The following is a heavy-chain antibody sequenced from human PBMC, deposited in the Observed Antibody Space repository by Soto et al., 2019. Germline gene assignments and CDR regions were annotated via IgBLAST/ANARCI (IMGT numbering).Heavy chain of an antibody. CDR2: IWYDGSNK. D-gene: IGHD1-26*01. Sequence: PGGSLRLSCAASGFTFSSYGMHWVRQAPGKGLEWVAVIWYDGSNKYYADSVKGRFTISRDNSKNTLYLQMNSLRAEDTAVYYCARGHRESGSDLHDAFDIWGQGTMVTVSS. CDR3: ARGHRESGSDLHDAFDI. CDR1: GFTFSSYG. V-gene: IGHV3-33*01. J-gene: IGHJ3*02.